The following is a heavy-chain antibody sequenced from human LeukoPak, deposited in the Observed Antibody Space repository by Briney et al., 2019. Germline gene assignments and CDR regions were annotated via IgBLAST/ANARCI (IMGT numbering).Heavy chain of an antibody. CDR3: ARGLPAATHHYYYMDV. J-gene: IGHJ6*03. Sequence: ASVKVSCKASGYTFTSYDINWVRQATGQGLEWMGWMNPNSGNTGYAQKFQGRVTITRNTSISTAYMELSSLRSEDTAVYYCARGLPAATHHYYYMDVWGKGTTVTVSS. CDR1: GYTFTSYD. CDR2: MNPNSGNT. V-gene: IGHV1-8*03. D-gene: IGHD2-2*01.